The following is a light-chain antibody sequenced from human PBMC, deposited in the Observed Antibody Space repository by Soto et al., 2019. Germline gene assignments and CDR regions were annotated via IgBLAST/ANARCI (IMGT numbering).Light chain of an antibody. V-gene: IGKV3-15*01. CDR3: QQYNNWWT. J-gene: IGKJ1*01. CDR1: QSVSSD. CDR2: GAS. Sequence: EIVMTQSPATLTVSPGERASLSCRARQSVSSDLAWYQQKPGQAPRLLIYGASTRATGIPARFSGSGSGTEFTLTISSLQSEDFAVYYCQQYNNWWTFGQGTKVDNK.